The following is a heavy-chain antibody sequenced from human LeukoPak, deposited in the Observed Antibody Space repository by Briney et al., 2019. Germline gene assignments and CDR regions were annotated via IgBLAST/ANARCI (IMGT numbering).Heavy chain of an antibody. Sequence: PGGSLSLSCAASGFTFSSYSMNWVRQAPGKGLEWVSSISSSSSYIYYADSVKGRFTISRDNAKNSLYLQMNSLRAEDTAVYYCARGRWYYGSGSYYNWFDPWGQGTLVTVSS. V-gene: IGHV3-21*01. D-gene: IGHD3-10*01. CDR2: ISSSSSYI. J-gene: IGHJ5*02. CDR1: GFTFSSYS. CDR3: ARGRWYYGSGSYYNWFDP.